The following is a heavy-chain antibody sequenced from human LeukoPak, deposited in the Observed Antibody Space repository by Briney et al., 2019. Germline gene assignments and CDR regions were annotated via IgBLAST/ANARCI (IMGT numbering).Heavy chain of an antibody. J-gene: IGHJ4*02. D-gene: IGHD3-22*01. Sequence: ASVKVSCKASGYTFTGYYMHWVRQAPGQGLEWMGWINPNSGGTNYAQKFQGRVTMTRDTSISTAYMELSRLRSEDTAVYYCSYYYDSSGYYSQGDYWGQGTLVAVSS. V-gene: IGHV1-2*02. CDR3: SYYYDSSGYYSQGDY. CDR1: GYTFTGYY. CDR2: INPNSGGT.